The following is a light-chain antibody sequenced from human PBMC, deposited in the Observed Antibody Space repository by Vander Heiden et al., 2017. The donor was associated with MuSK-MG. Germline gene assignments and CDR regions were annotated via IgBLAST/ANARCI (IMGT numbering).Light chain of an antibody. CDR3: ATWDGSLSGPV. J-gene: IGLJ3*02. Sequence: QVPGAAPKLLNCSTDQRPSGVPDRFSGSKSGTSTSLAISGLQSEDEADYDCATWDGSLSGPVFGGGTKLTV. CDR2: STD. V-gene: IGLV1-44*01.